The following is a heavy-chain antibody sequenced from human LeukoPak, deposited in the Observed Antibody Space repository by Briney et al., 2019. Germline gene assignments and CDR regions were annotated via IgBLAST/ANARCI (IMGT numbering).Heavy chain of an antibody. D-gene: IGHD2-21*02. V-gene: IGHV1-2*04. CDR1: GHTFTGYY. CDR2: INPNSGGT. CDR3: ARRYCGCDCYYDAFDS. J-gene: IGHJ3*02. Sequence: ASVKVSCKASGHTFTGYYMRWVRQAPGQGLEWMGWINPNSGGTNSAQKLQGCVTMTRDTSISTAYMELSRLRSDDTAVYYGARRYCGCDCYYDAFDSWGQGTMVTASS.